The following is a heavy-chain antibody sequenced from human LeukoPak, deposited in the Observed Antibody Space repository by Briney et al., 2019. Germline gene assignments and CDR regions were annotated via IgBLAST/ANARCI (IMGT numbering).Heavy chain of an antibody. CDR1: GGTFSSYA. D-gene: IGHD2-2*01. CDR3: AREKGSTDYGLDV. V-gene: IGHV1-69*13. Sequence: SVKVSCKASGGTFSSYAISWVRQAPGKGLEWMGGIIPIFGTANYAQKFQGRVTITADESTSTAYMELSSLRSEDTAVYYCAREKGSTDYGLDVWGKGTTVTVSS. CDR2: IIPIFGTA. J-gene: IGHJ6*04.